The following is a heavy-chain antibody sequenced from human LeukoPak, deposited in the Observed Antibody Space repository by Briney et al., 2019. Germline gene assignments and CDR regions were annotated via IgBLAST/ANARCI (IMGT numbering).Heavy chain of an antibody. CDR3: ARFYGDYDYFDY. V-gene: IGHV1-18*01. D-gene: IGHD4-17*01. Sequence: GASVKVSCKASGYTFTSYGISWVRQAPGQGLEWMGRISAYNGNTNYAQKLQGRVTMTTDTSTSTAYMELRSLRSDDTAVDYGARFYGDYDYFDYWGQGTLVTVSS. J-gene: IGHJ4*02. CDR1: GYTFTSYG. CDR2: ISAYNGNT.